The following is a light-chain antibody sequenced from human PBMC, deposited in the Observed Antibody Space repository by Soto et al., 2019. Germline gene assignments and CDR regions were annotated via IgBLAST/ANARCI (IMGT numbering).Light chain of an antibody. CDR1: SSDVGAHNF. CDR2: DVS. J-gene: IGLJ1*01. Sequence: SVRTQPASVTGYPGESITIFCTGASSDVGAHNFVSWYQQHPGNAPKLLIYDVSNRPSGVSDHFSGSKSGNTASLTITGLQAEDEADYYCSSYTSSNTYVFGTGTKVTVL. V-gene: IGLV2-14*03. CDR3: SSYTSSNTYV.